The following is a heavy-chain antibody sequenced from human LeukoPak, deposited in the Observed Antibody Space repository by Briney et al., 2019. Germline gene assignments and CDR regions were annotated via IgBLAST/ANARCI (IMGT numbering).Heavy chain of an antibody. CDR3: ARAKKQGTTVTTGWFDH. Sequence: SVKVSCKASRGTFSSYTISWVRQAPGQGLEWMGRIIPILGIANYAQKFQGRVTISADTSTSTAYMEMSSLRSEDTAVYYCARAKKQGTTVTTGWFDHWGQGTLVTVSS. D-gene: IGHD4-11*01. CDR2: IIPILGIA. J-gene: IGHJ5*02. V-gene: IGHV1-69*10. CDR1: RGTFSSYT.